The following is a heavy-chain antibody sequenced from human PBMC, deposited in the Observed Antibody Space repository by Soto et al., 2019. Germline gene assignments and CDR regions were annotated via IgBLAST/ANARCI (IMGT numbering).Heavy chain of an antibody. CDR2: NIPIFGTA. CDR3: ARDRARYYCSEGRCGY. Sequence: QVQLVQSGAEVNKPGSSVKVSCKASGGTFSSYAISWVRQAHGQGLEWMGGNIPIFGTANYAQKFQGRVTITADESTRTAYMELSSLRSEDTAVYYCARDRARYYCSEGRCGYWGQGTLVTVSS. J-gene: IGHJ4*02. V-gene: IGHV1-69*01. CDR1: GGTFSSYA. D-gene: IGHD3-10*01.